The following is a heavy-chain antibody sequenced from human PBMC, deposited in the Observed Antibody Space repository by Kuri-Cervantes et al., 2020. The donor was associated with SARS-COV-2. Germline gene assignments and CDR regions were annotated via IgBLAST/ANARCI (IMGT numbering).Heavy chain of an antibody. CDR1: GFTFSSYW. D-gene: IGHD1-26*01. Sequence: GESLKISCAASGFTFSSYWMSWVRQAPGKGLEWVANIKQDGREKYYMDSLKGRFIISRDNAKNSLYLQMNSLRAEDTAVYYCARNSGSSPWGQGTLVTVSS. CDR2: IKQDGREK. J-gene: IGHJ5*02. V-gene: IGHV3-7*01. CDR3: ARNSGSSP.